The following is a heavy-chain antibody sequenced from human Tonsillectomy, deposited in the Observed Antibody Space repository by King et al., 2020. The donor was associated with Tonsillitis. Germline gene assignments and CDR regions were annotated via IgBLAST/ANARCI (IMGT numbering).Heavy chain of an antibody. Sequence: QLVQSGGGVVQPGRSLRLSCAASGFTFSSYGMHWVRQAPGKGLGWVAFISYDGSKKYYADSVKGRFTISRDNSKNTLYLQMNSLRVEDTALYYCARGLVVAGTDLGYWGQGTLVTVSS. D-gene: IGHD6-19*01. J-gene: IGHJ4*02. V-gene: IGHV3-33*05. CDR2: ISYDGSKK. CDR3: ARGLVVAGTDLGY. CDR1: GFTFSSYG.